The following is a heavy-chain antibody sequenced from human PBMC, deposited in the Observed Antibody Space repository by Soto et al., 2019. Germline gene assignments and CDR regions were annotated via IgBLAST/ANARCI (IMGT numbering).Heavy chain of an antibody. D-gene: IGHD4-4*01. Sequence: QVQLVQSGAEVKKPGSSVKVSCKASGGTFSSYAISWVRQAPRQGLEWMGGIIPIFGTANYAQKFQGRVTITADESTSTAYMELSSLRSEDTAVYYCARELNFTVTPYYFDYWGQGTLVTVSS. CDR3: ARELNFTVTPYYFDY. J-gene: IGHJ4*02. CDR2: IIPIFGTA. V-gene: IGHV1-69*01. CDR1: GGTFSSYA.